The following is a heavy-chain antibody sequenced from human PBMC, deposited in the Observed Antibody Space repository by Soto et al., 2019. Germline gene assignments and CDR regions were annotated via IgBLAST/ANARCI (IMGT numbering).Heavy chain of an antibody. CDR1: AFTFSSYW. D-gene: IGHD3-3*01. CDR2: IKQEGSEK. Sequence: DVQLVESGGGLVQPGGSLRLSCAASAFTFSSYWMSWVRQAPGRGLEWVANIKQEGSEKSYVDSVKGRFTISRDNAKNSLYLQMNSLRAEDAAVYYCARGSQGHYDLPYGVDVWGQGTTVTVSS. J-gene: IGHJ6*02. V-gene: IGHV3-7*03. CDR3: ARGSQGHYDLPYGVDV.